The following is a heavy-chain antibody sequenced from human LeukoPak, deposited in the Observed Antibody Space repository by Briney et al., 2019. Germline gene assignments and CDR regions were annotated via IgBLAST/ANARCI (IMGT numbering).Heavy chain of an antibody. CDR2: IYPRDSDT. CDR3: AGRQYSGYDFDF. J-gene: IGHJ4*02. V-gene: IGHV5-51*01. Sequence: LGESLKISCKASGYIFTNYWIGWVRQMPGKGLEWMGIIYPRDSDTRYSPSFQGQVTVSADKSISTAYLQWNTLEASDTAMYYCAGRQYSGYDFDFWGQGTLVTVSS. D-gene: IGHD5-12*01. CDR1: GYIFTNYW.